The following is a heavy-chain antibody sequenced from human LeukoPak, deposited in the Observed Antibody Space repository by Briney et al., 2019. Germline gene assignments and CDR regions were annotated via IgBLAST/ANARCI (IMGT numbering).Heavy chain of an antibody. CDR2: ISWNSGSI. J-gene: IGHJ4*02. D-gene: IGHD6-19*01. Sequence: PGGSLRLSCAASGFTFDDYAMHWVRQAPGKGLEWVSGISWNSGSIGYADSVKGRFTISRDNAKNSLYLQMNSLRAEDMALYYCAKDITRGTLIAVAGTCFDYWGQGTLVTVSS. V-gene: IGHV3-9*03. CDR3: AKDITRGTLIAVAGTCFDY. CDR1: GFTFDDYA.